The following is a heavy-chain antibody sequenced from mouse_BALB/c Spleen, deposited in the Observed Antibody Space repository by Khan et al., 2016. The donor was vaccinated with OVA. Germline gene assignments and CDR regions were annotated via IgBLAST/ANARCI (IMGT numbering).Heavy chain of an antibody. Sequence: QVQLKQSGAELVKPGASVKLSCKASGYTFTEYIIHWVKQRSGQGLEWIGWFYPGSGSIKYNEKFKDKATLTADKSSSTVYMELSRLTSEDSAVYCGARHEDGNDGYYDYAMDYWGQGTSVTVSS. CDR1: GYTFTEYI. CDR2: FYPGSGSI. D-gene: IGHD2-3*01. V-gene: IGHV1-62-2*01. J-gene: IGHJ4*01. CDR3: ARHEDGNDGYYDYAMDY.